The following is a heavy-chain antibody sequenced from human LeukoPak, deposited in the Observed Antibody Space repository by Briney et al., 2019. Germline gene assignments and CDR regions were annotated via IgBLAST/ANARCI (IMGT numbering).Heavy chain of an antibody. Sequence: RSSETLCLTCTVSGYSISSGYYWGWIRPPPGKGLEWIGSIYHSSSTYYNPSLKCRVTISVDTSKNQFSLKLNSVTAEDTAVYYCERDSVYEALGNYWGQGTPVTVSS. CDR3: ERDSVYEALGNY. V-gene: IGHV4-38-2*02. J-gene: IGHJ4*02. D-gene: IGHD2-8*01. CDR2: IYHSSST. CDR1: GYSISSGYY.